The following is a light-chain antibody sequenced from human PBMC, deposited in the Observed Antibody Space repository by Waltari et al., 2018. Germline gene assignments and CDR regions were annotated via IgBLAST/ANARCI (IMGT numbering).Light chain of an antibody. Sequence: DIVMTQSPASLAVSLGERATINCKSSQNILYNSNDKNYLAWYQQKPGQPPKLLIYWASTRQSGVPDRFSGSGSGTDFTLTISSLQAEDVAVYYCQQYYRSRTFGQGTKVEIK. J-gene: IGKJ1*01. CDR1: QNILYNSNDKNY. CDR3: QQYYRSRT. V-gene: IGKV4-1*01. CDR2: WAS.